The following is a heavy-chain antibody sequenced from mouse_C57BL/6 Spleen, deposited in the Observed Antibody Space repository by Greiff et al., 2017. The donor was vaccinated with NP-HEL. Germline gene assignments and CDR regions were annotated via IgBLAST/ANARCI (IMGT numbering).Heavy chain of an antibody. J-gene: IGHJ4*01. Sequence: QVQLQQSGAELVKPGASVKISCKASGYAFSSYWMNWVKQRPGKGLEWIGQIYPGDGDTNYNGKFKGKATLTADKSSSTAYMQLSSLTSEYSAVYFCARRYYGSLYAMDYWGQGTSVTVSS. CDR1: GYAFSSYW. CDR2: IYPGDGDT. V-gene: IGHV1-80*01. D-gene: IGHD1-1*01. CDR3: ARRYYGSLYAMDY.